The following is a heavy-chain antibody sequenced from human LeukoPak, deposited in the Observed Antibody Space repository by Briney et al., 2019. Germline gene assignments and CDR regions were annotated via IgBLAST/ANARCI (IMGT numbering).Heavy chain of an antibody. CDR3: ARGGTVYGDYVGD. CDR2: IWYDGSNK. J-gene: IGHJ4*02. D-gene: IGHD4-17*01. CDR1: GFTFSSYG. Sequence: GGSLRLSCAASGFTFSSYGIHWVRQAPGKGLEWVAVIWYDGSNKYYADSVKGRFTISRDNSKNTLYLQMNSLRGEDTAVYYCARGGTVYGDYVGDWGQGTLVTVSS. V-gene: IGHV3-33*01.